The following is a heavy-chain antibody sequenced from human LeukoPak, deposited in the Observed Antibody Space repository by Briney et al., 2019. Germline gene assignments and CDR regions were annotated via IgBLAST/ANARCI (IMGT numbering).Heavy chain of an antibody. CDR1: GYTLTELS. CDR3: AAKRSSGSYLN. J-gene: IGHJ4*02. D-gene: IGHD3-10*01. Sequence: ASVKVSCKVSGYTLTELSMHWVRQAPGKGLEWMGGFDPEDGETIYAQKFQGRVTITRDMSTSTAYMELSSLRSEDTAVYYCAAKRSSGSYLNWGQGTLVTVSS. CDR2: FDPEDGET. V-gene: IGHV1-24*01.